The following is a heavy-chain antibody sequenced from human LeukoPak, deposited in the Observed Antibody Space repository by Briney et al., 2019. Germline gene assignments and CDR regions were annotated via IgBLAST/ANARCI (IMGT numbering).Heavy chain of an antibody. J-gene: IGHJ4*02. CDR1: GGSISSGSYY. D-gene: IGHD3-10*01. CDR3: ARGPPFGELAFDY. Sequence: SETLSLTCTVSGGSISSGSYYWSWIRQPAGKGLEWIGRIYPSGTTNYNPSLKSRVTISVDTSKNQFSLKLRSVTAADTAVYYCARGPPFGELAFDYWGQGTLVTVSS. V-gene: IGHV4-61*02. CDR2: IYPSGTT.